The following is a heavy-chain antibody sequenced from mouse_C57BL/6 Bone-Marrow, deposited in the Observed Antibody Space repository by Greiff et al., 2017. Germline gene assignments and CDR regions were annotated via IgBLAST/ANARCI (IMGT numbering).Heavy chain of an antibody. D-gene: IGHD1-1*01. V-gene: IGHV1-69*01. J-gene: IGHJ1*03. CDR2: IDPSDSYT. Sequence: VQLVESGAELVMPGASVKLSCKASGYTFTSYWMHWVKQRPGQGLEWIGEIDPSDSYTNYNQKFKGKSTLTVDKSSSTAYMQLSSLTSEDSAVYYCASGDYGSSYDWYFDVWGTGTTVTVSS. CDR1: GYTFTSYW. CDR3: ASGDYGSSYDWYFDV.